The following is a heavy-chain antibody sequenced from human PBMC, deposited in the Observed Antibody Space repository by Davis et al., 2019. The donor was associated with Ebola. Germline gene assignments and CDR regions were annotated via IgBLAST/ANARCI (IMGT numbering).Heavy chain of an antibody. CDR3: ARDTSCTTTSCYVHYSGMDV. CDR1: GFTFNSYW. CDR2: IKQDGSEK. Sequence: GESLKISCAVSGFTFNSYWMSWVRQAPGKGLEWVANIKQDGSEKYYVDSVKGRFSISRVNAKNSLYLNMNSLRGDDTAVYYCARDTSCTTTSCYVHYSGMDVWGKGTTVTVSS. D-gene: IGHD2-2*01. J-gene: IGHJ6*04. V-gene: IGHV3-7*01.